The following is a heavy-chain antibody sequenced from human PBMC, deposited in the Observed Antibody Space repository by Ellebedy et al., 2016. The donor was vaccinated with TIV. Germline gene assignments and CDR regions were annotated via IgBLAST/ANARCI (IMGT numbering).Heavy chain of an antibody. CDR3: AKDRTPGDGYWVFDF. CDR1: GFTFSTYA. J-gene: IGHJ4*02. CDR2: IVGSGGSR. D-gene: IGHD5-18*01. V-gene: IGHV3-23*01. Sequence: GESLKISCVVSGFTFSTYAMRWFRQAPGKGLEWVSGIVGSGGSRYADSVKGRFTISRDNSKSTLDLQMSSLRAEDTAVYYCAKDRTPGDGYWVFDFWGQGTLVTVST.